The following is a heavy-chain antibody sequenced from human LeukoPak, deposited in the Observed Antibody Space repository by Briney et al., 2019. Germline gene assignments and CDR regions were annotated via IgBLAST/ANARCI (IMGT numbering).Heavy chain of an antibody. J-gene: IGHJ4*02. CDR3: AREPSGDYFDY. V-gene: IGHV3-7*03. CDR1: GFTFCSYW. CDR2: ITKNGSDK. Sequence: GGSLRLSCAPSGFTFCSYWMSWVRQAPGKGQEWVANITKNGSDKYYVDSVKGRFTISRDNAKTLLYLQINSLRAEDTAVYYCAREPSGDYFDYWGQGTLVTVSS. D-gene: IGHD4-17*01.